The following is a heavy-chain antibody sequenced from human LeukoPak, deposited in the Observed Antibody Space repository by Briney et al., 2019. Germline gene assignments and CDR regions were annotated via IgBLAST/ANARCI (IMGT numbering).Heavy chain of an antibody. J-gene: IGHJ4*02. Sequence: GGSLRLSCAASGITVSTNYMSWVRQAPGKGLEWVSIAFSDGRTFYADSVKGRFTISRDSSKNTVFLQMNSLRAEDTAVYYCARGDFDYWGQGTLVTVSS. CDR3: ARGDFDY. CDR1: GITVSTNY. V-gene: IGHV3-53*01. CDR2: AFSDGRT.